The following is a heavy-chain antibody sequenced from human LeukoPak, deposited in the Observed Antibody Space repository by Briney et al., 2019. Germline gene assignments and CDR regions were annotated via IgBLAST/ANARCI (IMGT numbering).Heavy chain of an antibody. J-gene: IGHJ4*02. CDR3: ATTNWYYYDSSGYYSGY. D-gene: IGHD3-22*01. Sequence: NPSETLSLTCTVSGGSISSSSYYWGWIRQPPGKGLEWIGSIYYSGSTYYNPSLKSRVTISVDTSKNQFSLKLSSVTAADTAVYYCATTNWYYYDSSGYYSGYWGQGTLVTVSS. CDR1: GGSISSSSYY. CDR2: IYYSGST. V-gene: IGHV4-39*01.